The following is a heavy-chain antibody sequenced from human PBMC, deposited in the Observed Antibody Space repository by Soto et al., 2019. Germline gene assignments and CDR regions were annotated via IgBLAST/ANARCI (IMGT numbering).Heavy chain of an antibody. CDR3: ARDRDGYGTFDY. D-gene: IGHD5-12*01. Sequence: QVQLVESGGGVVQPGRSLRLSCAASGFTFSSYAMHWVRQAPGKGLEWGAVISYDGSNKYYADSVKGRFTISRDNSKNTLYLQMKSLRAEDTAVYYCARDRDGYGTFDYWGQGTLVTVSS. CDR1: GFTFSSYA. CDR2: ISYDGSNK. J-gene: IGHJ4*02. V-gene: IGHV3-30-3*01.